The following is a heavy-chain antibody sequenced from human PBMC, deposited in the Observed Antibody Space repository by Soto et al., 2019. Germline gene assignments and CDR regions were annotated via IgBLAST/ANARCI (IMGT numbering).Heavy chain of an antibody. CDR1: GFTFSSYW. D-gene: IGHD4-17*01. CDR2: IKQDGSEK. J-gene: IGHJ4*02. Sequence: GGSLRLSCAASGFTFSSYWMSWVRQAPGKGLEWVANIKQDGSEKYYVDSVKGRFTISRDNAKNSLYLQMNSLRAEDTAVYYCARLLDYGGNSCDYWGQGTLVTVSS. V-gene: IGHV3-7*01. CDR3: ARLLDYGGNSCDY.